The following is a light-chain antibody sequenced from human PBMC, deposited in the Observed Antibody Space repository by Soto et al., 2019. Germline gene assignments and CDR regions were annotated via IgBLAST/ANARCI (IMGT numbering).Light chain of an antibody. CDR2: AAS. CDR3: QQTYSTPYT. Sequence: DIQMTQSPSSLSAYVGDRVTITCRASQSISTFLNWYQHEPGKAPKLLIYAASSLQSAVPSRFSGSGSATDFTLTISSLQPEDCATYYCQQTYSTPYTFGQGTKLEIK. V-gene: IGKV1-39*01. J-gene: IGKJ2*01. CDR1: QSISTF.